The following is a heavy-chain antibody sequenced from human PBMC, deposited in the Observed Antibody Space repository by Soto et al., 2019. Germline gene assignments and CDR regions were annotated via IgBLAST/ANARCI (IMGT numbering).Heavy chain of an antibody. J-gene: IGHJ4*02. V-gene: IGHV1-46*01. CDR1: GYSFTSYV. CDR3: EREYGNYESSGYYAY. Sequence: GGSVKVSSKTSGYSFTSYVSDWVRDAPGQGLEWMGIINPSGGSTNYAQKLQGRVSMTRDRSTSTVHMELSSLRSDDTAMYYCEREYGNYESSGYYAYWGKGTLVTVSS. CDR2: INPSGGST. D-gene: IGHD3-22*01.